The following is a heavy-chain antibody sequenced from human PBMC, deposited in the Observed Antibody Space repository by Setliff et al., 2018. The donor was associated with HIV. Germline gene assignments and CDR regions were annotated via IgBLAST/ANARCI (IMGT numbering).Heavy chain of an antibody. J-gene: IGHJ4*02. CDR1: GYTFTSYD. V-gene: IGHV1-8*01. CDR2: MNPNSGNT. D-gene: IGHD2-15*01. Sequence: ASVKVSCKASGYTFTSYDINWVRQATGQGLEWMGWMNPNSGNTGYAQKFQGRVTTTRNTSISTAYMELSSLRSEDTAVYYCARELVVVAATPHEYYWGQGTLVTVSS. CDR3: ARELVVVAATPHEYY.